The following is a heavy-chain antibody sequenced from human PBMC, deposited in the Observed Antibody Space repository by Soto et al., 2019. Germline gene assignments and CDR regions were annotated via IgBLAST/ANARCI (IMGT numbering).Heavy chain of an antibody. CDR1: RFTFSRFA. Sequence: EVQLLESGGGLVQPGGSLRLSCVASRFTFSRFAMSWVRQAPGRGLECVSAISGSSDYTYYAESVKGRFTISRDNSINTLYLQMNSLRAEDTAVYYRAKRSDYHDGNFDDWGRGILVTVSS. J-gene: IGHJ4*02. D-gene: IGHD4-17*01. CDR2: ISGSSDYT. V-gene: IGHV3-23*01. CDR3: AKRSDYHDGNFDD.